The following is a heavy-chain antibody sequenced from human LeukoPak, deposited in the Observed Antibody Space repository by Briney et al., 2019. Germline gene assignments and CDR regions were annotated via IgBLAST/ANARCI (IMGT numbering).Heavy chain of an antibody. J-gene: IGHJ4*02. CDR2: ISGGGGST. Sequence: SGGSLRLSCAASGSTFSSYAMSWVRQAPGKGLEWVSAISGGGGSTYYTDSVKGRFTISRDNSKNTLYLQMNSLRAEDTAVYYCAKVGESGGVWKYYFDYWGQGTLVTVSS. D-gene: IGHD2-8*02. CDR3: AKVGESGGVWKYYFDY. V-gene: IGHV3-23*01. CDR1: GSTFSSYA.